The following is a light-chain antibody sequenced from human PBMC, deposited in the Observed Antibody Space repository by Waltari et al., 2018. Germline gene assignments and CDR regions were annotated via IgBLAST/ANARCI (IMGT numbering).Light chain of an antibody. J-gene: IGKJ4*01. V-gene: IGKV3-20*01. Sequence: DIVLTQSPGTLSLSPGQRATLSCRASQSVSSHYLVWYQQRRGQPPTPLIYGASTRAAGVPRRFSGSGSGTEFTLTISSLEPEDFAVYFCQVYGTSPLVTFGGGTKVEIK. CDR3: QVYGTSPLVT. CDR2: GAS. CDR1: QSVSSHY.